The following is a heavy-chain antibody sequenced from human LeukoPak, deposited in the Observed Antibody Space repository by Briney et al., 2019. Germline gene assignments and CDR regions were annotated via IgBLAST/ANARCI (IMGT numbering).Heavy chain of an antibody. Sequence: ASVKVSCKASGYTFTSYGISLVRQAPGQGLEWMGWISAYNGNTNYAQKLQGRVTMTTDTSTSTAYMGLRSLRSDDTAVYYCASAIWFGELFAEDWGQGTLVTVSS. J-gene: IGHJ4*02. CDR1: GYTFTSYG. D-gene: IGHD3-10*01. CDR3: ASAIWFGELFAED. CDR2: ISAYNGNT. V-gene: IGHV1-18*01.